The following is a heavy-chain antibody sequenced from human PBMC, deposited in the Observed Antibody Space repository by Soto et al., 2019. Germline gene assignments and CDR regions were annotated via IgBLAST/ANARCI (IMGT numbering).Heavy chain of an antibody. CDR1: GFTFSSYW. V-gene: IGHV3-7*01. CDR2: IKQDGSEK. J-gene: IGHJ6*03. CDR3: ARDKYYGSGSYWIYYYYYMDV. Sequence: EVQLVESGGGLVQPGGSLRLSCAASGFTFSSYWMSWVRQAPGKGLEWVANIKQDGSEKYYVDSVKGRFTISRDNAKNSRYLQMNSLRAEDTAVYYCARDKYYGSGSYWIYYYYYMDVWGKGTTVTVSS. D-gene: IGHD3-10*01.